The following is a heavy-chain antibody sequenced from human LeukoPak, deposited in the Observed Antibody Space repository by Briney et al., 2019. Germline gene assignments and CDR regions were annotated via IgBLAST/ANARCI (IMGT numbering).Heavy chain of an antibody. CDR1: GGSISSSSYH. Sequence: SETLSLTCSVSGGSISSSSYHWGWIRQSPGKGLEWIGSIYYSGSAYYNPSLKSRVTIPLDTSENQFSLRLTSVTAADTAVYYCARGFDSKSTYFDYWGQGTLATVSS. CDR2: IYYSGSA. CDR3: ARGFDSKSTYFDY. J-gene: IGHJ4*02. V-gene: IGHV4-39*07. D-gene: IGHD5-12*01.